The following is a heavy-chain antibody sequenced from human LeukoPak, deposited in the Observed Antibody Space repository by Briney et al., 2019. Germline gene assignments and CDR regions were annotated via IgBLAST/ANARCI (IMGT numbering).Heavy chain of an antibody. D-gene: IGHD5-12*01. CDR3: ATNSDYEGLFAY. CDR2: IKSKADGGTT. J-gene: IGHJ4*02. V-gene: IGHV3-15*01. CDR1: GFTFSNAW. Sequence: GGSLRLSCAASGFTFSNAWMSWVRQAPGNGLEWVGRIKSKADGGTTDYAAPVKGRFTISRDDSENTLYVQMNSLKTEDTAVYYCATNSDYEGLFAYWGQGSLVTVSS.